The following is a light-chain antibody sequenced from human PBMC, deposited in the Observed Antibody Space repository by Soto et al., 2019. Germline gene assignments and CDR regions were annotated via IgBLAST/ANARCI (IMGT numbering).Light chain of an antibody. Sequence: TMSLSPGERATLSCRASQSVSSSYLAWYQQKPGQAPRLLIYGASSRATGIPDRFSGSGSGTDFTLTISTLEPEDIAAYYCPQRSHRPITSAQATRLDLK. CDR1: QSVSSSY. V-gene: IGKV3D-20*02. J-gene: IGKJ5*01. CDR2: GAS. CDR3: PQRSHRPIT.